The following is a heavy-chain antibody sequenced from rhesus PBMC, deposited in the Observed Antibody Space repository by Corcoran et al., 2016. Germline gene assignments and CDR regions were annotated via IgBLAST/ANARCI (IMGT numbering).Heavy chain of an antibody. V-gene: IGHV1S2*01. J-gene: IGHJ6*01. CDR1: GYTFTDYY. Sequence: QVQLVQSGAEVKKPGSSVKVSCKASGYTFTDYYMHWVRQAPRQGLEWMGWINPYKGNTKYAQKFQGRVTMTRDTSTSTAYMELSSLRSEDTAVYYCARDRLEQRGFYYGLDSWGQGVVVTVSS. CDR2: INPYKGNT. CDR3: ARDRLEQRGFYYGLDS. D-gene: IGHD1-20*01.